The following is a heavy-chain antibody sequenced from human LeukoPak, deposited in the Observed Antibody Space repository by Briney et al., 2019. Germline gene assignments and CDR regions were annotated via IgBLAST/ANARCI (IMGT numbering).Heavy chain of an antibody. V-gene: IGHV3-33*01. CDR1: GFTFSTYA. D-gene: IGHD3-16*02. J-gene: IGHJ1*01. CDR2: IWFDGSEQ. Sequence: GRSLRLSCAASGFTFSTYAIHWVRQAPGKGLEWVAVIWFDGSEQYYADSVKGRFIISRDNSKSTSNLQLNSLRAEDTAVYYCAREGDSRWGELSPWGQGTLVTVYS. CDR3: AREGDSRWGELSP.